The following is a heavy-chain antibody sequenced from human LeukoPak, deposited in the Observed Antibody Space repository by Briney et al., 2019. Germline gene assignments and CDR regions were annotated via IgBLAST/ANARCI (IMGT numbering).Heavy chain of an antibody. V-gene: IGHV3-73*01. Sequence: GGSLRLSCAASGFTFSGSAMHWVRQASGKGLEWVGRIRSKANSYATAYAASVKGRFTVSRDDSKNTAYLQMNSLKTEDTAVYYCTKRLCSGGSCYFDYWGQGTLVTVSS. CDR1: GFTFSGSA. J-gene: IGHJ4*02. CDR3: TKRLCSGGSCYFDY. CDR2: IRSKANSYAT. D-gene: IGHD2-15*01.